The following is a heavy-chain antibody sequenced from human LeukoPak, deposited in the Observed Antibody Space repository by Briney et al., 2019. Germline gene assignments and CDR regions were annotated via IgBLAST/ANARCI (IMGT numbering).Heavy chain of an antibody. V-gene: IGHV3-30*02. CDR1: GFTFSSYG. D-gene: IGHD3-22*01. CDR2: IRYDGSNK. Sequence: PGGSLRLSCAASGFTFSSYGMHWVRQAPGKGLEWVAFIRYDGSNKYYADYVKGRFTICRDNSKNTLYLQMNRLRAEDTAVYYCARYYYESSGYYVLDYWGQGTLVTVSS. J-gene: IGHJ4*02. CDR3: ARYYYESSGYYVLDY.